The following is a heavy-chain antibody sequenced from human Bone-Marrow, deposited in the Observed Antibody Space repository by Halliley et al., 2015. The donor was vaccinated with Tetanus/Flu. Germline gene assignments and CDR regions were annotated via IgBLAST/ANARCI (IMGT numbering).Heavy chain of an antibody. D-gene: IGHD2-8*02. CDR3: ARVDSTGFYWANAFDI. Sequence: YIYYSGRTDYNPSLSTRVTISVDTSQNQFSLRLSSVTAADTAVYYCARVDSTGFYWANAFDIWGPGTKVTVSS. J-gene: IGHJ3*02. CDR2: IYYSGRT. V-gene: IGHV4-59*01.